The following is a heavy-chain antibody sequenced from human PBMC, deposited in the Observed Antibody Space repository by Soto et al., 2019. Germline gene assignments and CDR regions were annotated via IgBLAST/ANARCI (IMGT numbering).Heavy chain of an antibody. CDR1: GGSFSGYY. CDR2: INHSGST. J-gene: IGHJ4*02. V-gene: IGHV4-34*01. D-gene: IGHD2-15*01. CDR3: AREDVDY. Sequence: QVQLQQWGAGLLKPSETLSLTCAVYGGSFSGYYWSWIRQPPGKGLEWIGEINHSGSTNYNPSLKXRAXISVDTSKNQFSLKLSSVTAADTAVYYCAREDVDYWGQGTLVTVSS.